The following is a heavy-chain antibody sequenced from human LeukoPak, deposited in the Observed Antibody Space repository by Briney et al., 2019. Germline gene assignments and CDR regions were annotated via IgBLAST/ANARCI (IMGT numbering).Heavy chain of an antibody. CDR1: SYSISSGYY. Sequence: ASETLSLTCTVSSYSISSGYYWGWIRQPPGQGLEWIASINHSGITYYNPSLKSRVTISVDTSKNQFSLKLTSVTAADTAVYYCGRDRPTGYYDYWGQGILVTVSS. V-gene: IGHV4-38-2*02. D-gene: IGHD3-9*01. CDR2: INHSGIT. CDR3: GRDRPTGYYDY. J-gene: IGHJ4*02.